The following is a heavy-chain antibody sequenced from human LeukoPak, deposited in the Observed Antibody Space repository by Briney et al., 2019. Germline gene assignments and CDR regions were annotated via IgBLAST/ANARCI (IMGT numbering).Heavy chain of an antibody. CDR1: GFTFSSYA. J-gene: IGHJ4*02. CDR3: AKDRITVAQFDY. D-gene: IGHD6-19*01. V-gene: IGHV3-23*01. Sequence: GGSLRLSCAASGFTFSSYAMSWVRQAPGKGLEWVSGISGSGGSTYYADSVKGLFTIYRDNSKNTLYLQMNSLRAEDTAVYYCAKDRITVAQFDYGGQGTLVTVSS. CDR2: ISGSGGST.